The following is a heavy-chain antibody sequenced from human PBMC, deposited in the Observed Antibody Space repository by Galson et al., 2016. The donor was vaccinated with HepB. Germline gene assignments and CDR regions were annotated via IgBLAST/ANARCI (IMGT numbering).Heavy chain of an antibody. Sequence: QSGAEVKKPGESLKISCKGSGYRFTSHWIGWVRQMPGKGLEWMGVIYPGDSDTRYSPSFQGQVTISADKSITTAYLQWSTLKASDTAMYYCVRSSGYTVGWFDPWGQGTLVTVSS. CDR1: GYRFTSHW. V-gene: IGHV5-51*01. J-gene: IGHJ5*02. D-gene: IGHD3-22*01. CDR2: IYPGDSDT. CDR3: VRSSGYTVGWFDP.